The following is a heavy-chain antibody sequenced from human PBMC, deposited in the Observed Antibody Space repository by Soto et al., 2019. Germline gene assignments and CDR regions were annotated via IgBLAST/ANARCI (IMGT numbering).Heavy chain of an antibody. V-gene: IGHV3-23*01. D-gene: IGHD6-6*01. CDR1: GFTFLNYP. CDR2: ISGSST. Sequence: EVQLLESGGGLVQPGESLRLFCAASGFTFLNYPMSWVRQAPGKGLEWLSVISGSSTYYADSVKGRFTISRDNSNNTLYLQMDSLRAEDAAIYYCAKAGSARSFDYWGQGTLVTVSS. J-gene: IGHJ4*02. CDR3: AKAGSARSFDY.